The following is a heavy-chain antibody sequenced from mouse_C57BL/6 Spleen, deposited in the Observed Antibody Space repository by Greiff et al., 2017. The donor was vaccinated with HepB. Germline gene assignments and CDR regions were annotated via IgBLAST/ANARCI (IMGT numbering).Heavy chain of an antibody. Sequence: QVQLQQPGAELVRPGSSVKLSCKASGSTFTSYWMHWVKQRPIQGLEWIGNIDPSDSETHYNQKFKDKATLTVDKSSSTAYMQLSSLTSEDSAVYYCAVCSYYGHYAMDYWGQGTSVTVSS. D-gene: IGHD1-1*01. CDR1: GSTFTSYW. V-gene: IGHV1-52*01. J-gene: IGHJ4*01. CDR2: IDPSDSET. CDR3: AVCSYYGHYAMDY.